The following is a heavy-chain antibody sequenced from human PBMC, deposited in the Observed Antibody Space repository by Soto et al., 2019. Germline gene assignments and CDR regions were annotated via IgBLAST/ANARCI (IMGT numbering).Heavy chain of an antibody. J-gene: IGHJ3*02. CDR1: GYAFTRSD. D-gene: IGHD3-10*01. CDR3: ARAVNADAFDI. Sequence: GPSVKVSCKASGYAFTRSDINWVRQATGQGLEWMGWMNPNSGNTGYAQKFQGRVTMTRDSSISTAYMEVSSLRFEDTAVYYCARAVNADAFDIWGQGTMVTVS. V-gene: IGHV1-8*01. CDR2: MNPNSGNT.